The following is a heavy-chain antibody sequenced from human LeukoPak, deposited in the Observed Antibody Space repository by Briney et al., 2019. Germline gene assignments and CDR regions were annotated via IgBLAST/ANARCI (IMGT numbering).Heavy chain of an antibody. CDR2: IYYSGST. J-gene: IGHJ4*02. V-gene: IGHV4-61*08. CDR3: ARLVVATIDGGFFFDY. Sequence: SSETLSLTCTVSGGSISSGGYYWSWIRQHPGKGLEWIGYIYYSGSTNYNPSLKSRVTISVDTSKNQFSLKLSSVTAADTAVYYCARLVVATIDGGFFFDYWGQGTLVTVSS. CDR1: GGSISSGGYY. D-gene: IGHD5-12*01.